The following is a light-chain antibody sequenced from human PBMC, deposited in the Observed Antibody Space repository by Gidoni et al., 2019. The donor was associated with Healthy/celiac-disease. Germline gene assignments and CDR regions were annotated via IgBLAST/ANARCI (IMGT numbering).Light chain of an antibody. V-gene: IGKV3-11*01. CDR3: QQRSNWPLT. CDR1: KSVISY. J-gene: IGKJ4*01. Sequence: EIVLPQSPSTLSLSTGERATLSCRASKSVISYLAWYPQKPGQAPRLLIYDASNRATGIPARFRGSGSGTDFTFTLSSLEPEDFAVYYCQQRSNWPLTFGGGTKVEIK. CDR2: DAS.